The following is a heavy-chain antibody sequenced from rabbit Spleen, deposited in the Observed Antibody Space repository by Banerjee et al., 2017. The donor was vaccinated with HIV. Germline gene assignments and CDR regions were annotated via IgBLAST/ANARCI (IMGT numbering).Heavy chain of an antibody. CDR3: ARDTGSSFSSYGMDL. J-gene: IGHJ6*01. D-gene: IGHD8-1*01. Sequence: QEQLEESGGGLVQPEGSLTLTCKASGFDLSSYYYMSWVRQAPGKGLEWIACIYTGSSGSTYYASWAKGRFTISKTSSTTVTLQMTSLTAADTATYFCARDTGSSFSSYGMDLWGQGTLVT. V-gene: IGHV1S45*01. CDR1: GFDLSSYYY. CDR2: IYTGSSGST.